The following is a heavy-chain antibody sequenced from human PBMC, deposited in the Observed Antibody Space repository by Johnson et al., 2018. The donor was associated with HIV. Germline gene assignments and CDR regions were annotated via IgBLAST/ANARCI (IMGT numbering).Heavy chain of an antibody. D-gene: IGHD5-24*01. Sequence: VQVVESGGGLVQPGGSLRLSCGASGMTVSSYYMSWVRQAPGKGLEWVSVIFSGGDTYYGDSVRGRFSISRDNPKNTLYLQMKSLRADDTAVYYCASACRDGYTCDVFDIWGQGTMVTVSS. J-gene: IGHJ3*02. CDR2: IFSGGDT. CDR1: GMTVSSYY. V-gene: IGHV3-66*01. CDR3: ASACRDGYTCDVFDI.